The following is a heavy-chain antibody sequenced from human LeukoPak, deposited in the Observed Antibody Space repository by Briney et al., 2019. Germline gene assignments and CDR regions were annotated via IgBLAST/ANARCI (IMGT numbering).Heavy chain of an antibody. CDR3: ARGPSITMVRGVFDY. V-gene: IGHV3-33*01. Sequence: WGSLMLFCSTSGVNFSSTGMNWVRQAPGEGLEGGAVIWYDGSTKYYADSVKGRFTISRDNSKNTLYLQMNSLRAEDTAVYYCARGPSITMVRGVFDYWGQGTLVTVSS. D-gene: IGHD3-10*01. CDR1: GVNFSSTG. J-gene: IGHJ4*02. CDR2: IWYDGSTK.